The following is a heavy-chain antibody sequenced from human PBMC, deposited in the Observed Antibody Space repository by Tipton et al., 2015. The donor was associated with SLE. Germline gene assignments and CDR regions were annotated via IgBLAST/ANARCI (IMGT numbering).Heavy chain of an antibody. CDR1: GFTFSCYG. D-gene: IGHD2-15*01. CDR3: AKGWPSAFDI. Sequence: GSLRLSCAASGFTFSCYGMHWVRQAPGKGLGWVAFIRYDGSNKYYADSVKGRFTISRDNSKNTLYLQMNSLRAEDTAVYYCAKGWPSAFDIWGQGTMVTVSS. J-gene: IGHJ3*02. CDR2: IRYDGSNK. V-gene: IGHV3-30*02.